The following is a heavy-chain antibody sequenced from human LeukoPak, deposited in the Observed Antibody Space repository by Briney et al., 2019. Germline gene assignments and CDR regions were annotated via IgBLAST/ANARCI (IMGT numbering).Heavy chain of an antibody. CDR3: VKVGYGSGTWGWFDP. J-gene: IGHJ5*02. Sequence: LETLSLTCTVTGASISSHYWSWIRQPPGKGLACIGSIYPGGSIDYNPSLKSRATISGDSSKNHLSLNLTSVTAADTAMYYCVKVGYGSGTWGWFDPWGQGTLVSVSA. CDR1: GASISSHY. V-gene: IGHV4-59*11. D-gene: IGHD3-10*01. CDR2: IYPGGSI.